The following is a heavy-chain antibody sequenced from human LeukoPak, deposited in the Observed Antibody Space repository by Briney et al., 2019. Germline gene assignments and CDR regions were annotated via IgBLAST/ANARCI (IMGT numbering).Heavy chain of an antibody. Sequence: SETLSLTCTVSGGSISSYYWSWIRRPPGKGLEWIGEIYHSGSTNYNPSLKSRVTISVDKSKNQFSLKLSSVTAADTAVYYCARVLGIAAEEYYFDYWGQGTLVTVSS. J-gene: IGHJ4*02. CDR1: GGSISSYY. V-gene: IGHV4-59*01. D-gene: IGHD6-13*01. CDR3: ARVLGIAAEEYYFDY. CDR2: IYHSGST.